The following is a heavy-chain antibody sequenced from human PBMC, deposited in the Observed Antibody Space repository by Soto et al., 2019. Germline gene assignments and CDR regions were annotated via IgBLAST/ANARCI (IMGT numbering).Heavy chain of an antibody. CDR2: IYYSGST. V-gene: IGHV4-59*01. CDR3: ARGGATVFDY. J-gene: IGHJ4*02. CDR1: GGSISSYY. D-gene: IGHD1-26*01. Sequence: SETLSLICTVSGGSISSYYWSWIRQPPGKGLEWIGYIYYSGSTNYNPSLKSRVTISVDTSKNQFSLKLSSVTAADTAVYYCARGGATVFDYWGQGTLVTVSS.